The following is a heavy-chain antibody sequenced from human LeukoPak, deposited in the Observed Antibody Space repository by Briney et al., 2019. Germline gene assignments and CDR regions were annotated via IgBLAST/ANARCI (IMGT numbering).Heavy chain of an antibody. J-gene: IGHJ3*02. V-gene: IGHV4-59*11. D-gene: IGHD2-2*01. Sequence: SETLSLTCTVSGGSISSHYWSWIRQPPGKGLEWIGYIYYSGSTNYNPSLKSRVTISVDTSKNQFSLKLSSVTTADTAVYYCARDANPVVVPAAQPWAFDIWGQGTMVTVSS. CDR1: GGSISSHY. CDR3: ARDANPVVVPAAQPWAFDI. CDR2: IYYSGST.